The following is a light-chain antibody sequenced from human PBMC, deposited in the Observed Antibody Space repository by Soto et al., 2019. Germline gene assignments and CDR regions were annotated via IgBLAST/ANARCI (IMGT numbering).Light chain of an antibody. Sequence: EIVLTQSPCTLSLSPGERATLSCRASQSITNNYLAWYQQKPGRAHRLLIYGASRRATGIPDRFSGAGSGTDFTLTISRLEPEDFALYYCQQHDILPITFGQGTRLENK. J-gene: IGKJ5*01. V-gene: IGKV3-20*01. CDR2: GAS. CDR1: QSITNNY. CDR3: QQHDILPIT.